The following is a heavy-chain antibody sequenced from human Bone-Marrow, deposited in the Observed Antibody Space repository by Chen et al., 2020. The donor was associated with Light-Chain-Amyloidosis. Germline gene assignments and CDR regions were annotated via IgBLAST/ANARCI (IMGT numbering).Heavy chain of an antibody. V-gene: IGHV5-51*01. D-gene: IGHD5-12*01. CDR2: IYPDDSDA. Sequence: EVQLEQSGPEVKKPGESLKISCKGSGYTFPNYWIGWVRQMPGKGLEWMGVIYPDDSDARYNPSFEGQVTISADKSITPAYLQWRSLKASDTAMYYCARRRDGYNFDYWGQGTLVTVSS. CDR3: ARRRDGYNFDY. CDR1: GYTFPNYW. J-gene: IGHJ4*02.